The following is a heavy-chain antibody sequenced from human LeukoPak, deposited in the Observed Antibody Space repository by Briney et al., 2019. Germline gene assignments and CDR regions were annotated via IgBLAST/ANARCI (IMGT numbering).Heavy chain of an antibody. D-gene: IGHD6-19*01. Sequence: GGSLRLSCAASGFTFNTYTMNWVRQAPGKGLEWVSAITGRGDGTSYADLVKGRFTISRDNSKNTLYLQMNSLRAEDTAAYYCAKGTERYREVSSFDFWGQGTLVTVSS. V-gene: IGHV3-23*01. CDR1: GFTFNTYT. J-gene: IGHJ4*02. CDR2: ITGRGDGT. CDR3: AKGTERYREVSSFDF.